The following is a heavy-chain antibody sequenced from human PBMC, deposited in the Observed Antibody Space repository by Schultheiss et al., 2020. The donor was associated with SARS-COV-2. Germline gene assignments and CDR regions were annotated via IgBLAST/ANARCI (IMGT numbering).Heavy chain of an antibody. D-gene: IGHD2-21*02. CDR1: GGSISSYY. Sequence: SETLSLTCTVSGGSISSYYWSWIRQPPGKGLEWIGYIYYSGSTYYNPSLKSRVTISVDTSKNQFSLKLSSVTAADTAVYYCAKEKGDSPNPGWFDPWGQGTLVTVSS. CDR2: IYYSGST. J-gene: IGHJ5*02. CDR3: AKEKGDSPNPGWFDP. V-gene: IGHV4-59*01.